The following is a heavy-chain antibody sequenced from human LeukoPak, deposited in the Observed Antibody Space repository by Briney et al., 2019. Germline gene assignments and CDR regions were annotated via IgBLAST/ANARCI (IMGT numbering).Heavy chain of an antibody. J-gene: IGHJ5*01. V-gene: IGHV4-39*01. CDR1: GGSISSSSYY. D-gene: IGHD1-26*01. CDR3: ATNRASYSRWFDS. Sequence: SETLSLTCTVSGGSISSSSYYWGWTRQPPGKGLEWIGIISYSGNTYYNPSLQSRVTISVDTSKNQFSLKLSSVTAADTAVYYCATNRASYSRWFDSWGQGTLVTVSS. CDR2: ISYSGNT.